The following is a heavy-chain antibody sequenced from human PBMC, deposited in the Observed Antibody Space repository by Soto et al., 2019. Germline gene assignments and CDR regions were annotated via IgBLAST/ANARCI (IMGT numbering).Heavy chain of an antibody. CDR2: INPNSGGT. CDR1: GYTFTGYY. D-gene: IGHD2-15*01. CDR3: ARGPRGVVVAADWYFDL. J-gene: IGHJ2*01. Sequence: QVQLVQSGAEVKKPGASVKVSCKASGYTFTGYYMHWVRQAPGQGLEWMGWINPNSGGTNYAQKCQGWVTMTRDTSISTAYMELSRLRSDDTAVYYCARGPRGVVVAADWYFDLWGRGTLVTVSS. V-gene: IGHV1-2*04.